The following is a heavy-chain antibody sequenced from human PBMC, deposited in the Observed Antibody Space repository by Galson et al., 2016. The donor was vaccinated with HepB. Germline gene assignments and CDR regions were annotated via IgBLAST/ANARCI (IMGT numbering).Heavy chain of an antibody. CDR2: ISFTGNT. CDR3: ARRTFCGLGPWYFDV. D-gene: IGHD2-21*01. J-gene: IGHJ2*01. CDR1: GDSITTRHYF. V-gene: IGHV4-39*02. Sequence: SETLSLTCSVSGDSITTRHYFWGWIRQSPGKELQWIGSISFTGNTYYNPSLQSRVIVSADTSKNRFSLSLSSVRAADTAVYYCARRTFCGLGPWYFDVWGRGVPVIVSS.